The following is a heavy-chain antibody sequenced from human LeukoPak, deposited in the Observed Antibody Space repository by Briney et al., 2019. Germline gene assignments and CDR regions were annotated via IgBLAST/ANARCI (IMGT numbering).Heavy chain of an antibody. CDR3: ARLGGYSYGYGLEYNWFDP. CDR1: GYTFTSYG. D-gene: IGHD5-18*01. V-gene: IGHV1-69*13. CDR2: IIPLFGTA. J-gene: IGHJ5*02. Sequence: ASVKVSCKASGYTFTSYGISWARQAPGQGLEWMGGIIPLFGTANYAKKFQGRVTITADESTRTAYMELSSLRSEDTAVYYCARLGGYSYGYGLEYNWFDPWGQGTLVTVSS.